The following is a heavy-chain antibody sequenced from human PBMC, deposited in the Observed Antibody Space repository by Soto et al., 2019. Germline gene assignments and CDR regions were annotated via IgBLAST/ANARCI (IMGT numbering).Heavy chain of an antibody. Sequence: GGSLRLSCAASGFTFSSYAMSWVRQAPGKGLEWVSAISGSGGSTYYADSVKGRFTISRDNSKNTLYLQMNSLRAEDTAVYYCGVDTMIVVVITTRYYGMDVWGQGTTVTVSS. CDR2: ISGSGGST. V-gene: IGHV3-23*01. CDR3: GVDTMIVVVITTRYYGMDV. CDR1: GFTFSSYA. D-gene: IGHD3-22*01. J-gene: IGHJ6*02.